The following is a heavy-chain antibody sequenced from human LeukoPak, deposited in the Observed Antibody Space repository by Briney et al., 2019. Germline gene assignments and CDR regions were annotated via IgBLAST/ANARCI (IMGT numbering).Heavy chain of an antibody. CDR2: ISYDGSNK. V-gene: IGHV3-30-3*02. Sequence: GRSLRLSCAASGFTFSSYAMHWVRQAPGKELEWVAVISYDGSNKYYADSVKGRFTISRDNSKNTLYLQMNSLRAEDTAVYYCAKPRQLWLSYGMDVWGQGTTVTVSS. J-gene: IGHJ6*02. D-gene: IGHD5-18*01. CDR3: AKPRQLWLSYGMDV. CDR1: GFTFSSYA.